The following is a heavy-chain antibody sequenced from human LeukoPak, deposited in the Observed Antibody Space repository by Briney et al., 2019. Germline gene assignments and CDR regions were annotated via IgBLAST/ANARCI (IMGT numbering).Heavy chain of an antibody. CDR2: IYYSGST. CDR3: AREYRVGVAATIGYYYYGMDV. V-gene: IGHV4-34*01. J-gene: IGHJ6*02. Sequence: ASETLSLTCAVYGGSFSGYYWSWIRQPPGKGLEWIGSIYYSGSTYYNPSLKSRVTISVDTSKNQFSLKLSSVTAADTAVYYCAREYRVGVAATIGYYYYGMDVWGQGTTVTVSS. CDR1: GGSFSGYY. D-gene: IGHD2-15*01.